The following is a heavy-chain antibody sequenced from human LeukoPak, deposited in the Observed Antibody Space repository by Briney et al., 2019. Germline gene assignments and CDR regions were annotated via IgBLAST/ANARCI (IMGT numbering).Heavy chain of an antibody. V-gene: IGHV3-53*01. D-gene: IGHD3-10*01. Sequence: GGSLRLSCVASGLIVSDNFMTWVRQAPGKGLECVSVMYSGGSIDYADSVKGRFTISRDTSKNTLYLQMNSLRVDDTAVYYCARGEWFGELFLDYWGQGTLVTVSS. CDR2: MYSGGSI. CDR1: GLIVSDNF. J-gene: IGHJ4*02. CDR3: ARGEWFGELFLDY.